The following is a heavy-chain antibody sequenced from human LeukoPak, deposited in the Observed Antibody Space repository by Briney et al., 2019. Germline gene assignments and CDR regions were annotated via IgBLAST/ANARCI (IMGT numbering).Heavy chain of an antibody. CDR2: INPHNGDT. CDR1: GYTFSDYY. D-gene: IGHD3-22*01. J-gene: IGHJ4*02. Sequence: GASVKVSCKASGYTFSDYYVNWVRQAPGQGLEWMGWINPHNGDTKNAQKFQGRVTMTRDMSITTAYMELSSLRSDDTAVYYCAREVRGSGYSQDYWGQGTLVTVSS. CDR3: AREVRGSGYSQDY. V-gene: IGHV1-2*02.